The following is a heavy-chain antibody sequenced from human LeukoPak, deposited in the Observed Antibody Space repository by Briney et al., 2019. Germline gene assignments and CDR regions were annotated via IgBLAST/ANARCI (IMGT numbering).Heavy chain of an antibody. Sequence: GGSLRLSCAASGFTFSSYGMHWVRQAPGKGLEWVAVISYDGSNKYYADSVKGRFTISRDNSKNTLYLQMNSLRAADTAVYYCAEVSSGWYLGYFDYWGQGTLVTVSS. V-gene: IGHV3-30*18. CDR1: GFTFSSYG. J-gene: IGHJ4*02. D-gene: IGHD6-19*01. CDR3: AEVSSGWYLGYFDY. CDR2: ISYDGSNK.